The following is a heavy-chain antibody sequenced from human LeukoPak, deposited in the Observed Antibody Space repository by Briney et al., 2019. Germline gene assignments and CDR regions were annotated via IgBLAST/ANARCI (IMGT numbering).Heavy chain of an antibody. J-gene: IGHJ4*02. CDR1: GGSINNFY. CDR2: IYYSGNT. CDR3: ARGGWSLDY. V-gene: IGHV4-59*01. D-gene: IGHD6-19*01. Sequence: SETLSLTCTVSGGSINNFYWSWIRQPPGKGLEWTGYIYYSGNTNYNPSLKSRVAISVDTSKNQFSLQLSSVTTADTAVYYCARGGWSLDYWGQGTLVTVSS.